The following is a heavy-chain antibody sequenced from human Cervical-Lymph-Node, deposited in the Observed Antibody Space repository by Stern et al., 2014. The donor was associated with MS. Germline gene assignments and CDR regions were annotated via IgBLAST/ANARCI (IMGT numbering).Heavy chain of an antibody. CDR3: AKARDKPSAYYYYGMDV. CDR1: GFTFSSYG. V-gene: IGHV3-30*18. Sequence: MQLVESGGGVVQPGRSLRLSCAASGFTFSSYGMHWVRQAPGKGLEWVAVISYDGSNKYYADSVKGRFTISRDNSKNTLYLQMNSLRAEDTAVYYCAKARDKPSAYYYYGMDVWGQGTTVTVSS. CDR2: ISYDGSNK. J-gene: IGHJ6*02.